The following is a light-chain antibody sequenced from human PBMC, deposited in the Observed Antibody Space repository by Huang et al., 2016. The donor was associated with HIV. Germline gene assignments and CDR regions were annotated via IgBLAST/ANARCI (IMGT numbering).Light chain of an antibody. CDR1: QSVLYPSTTNNY. J-gene: IGKJ1*01. CDR3: QQYYTTPRT. Sequence: DIVMSQSPDSLAVSLGERATFNCKYSQSVLYPSTTNNYLAWYKQKPGQPPKLIIYWASPRESGVPDRFSGSVSDTYFTLTISSLQAADVAVYFCQQYYTTPRTFGQGTKVEIK. V-gene: IGKV4-1*01. CDR2: WAS.